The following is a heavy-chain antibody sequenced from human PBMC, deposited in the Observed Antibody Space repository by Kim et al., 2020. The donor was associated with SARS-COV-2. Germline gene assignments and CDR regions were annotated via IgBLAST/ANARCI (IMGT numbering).Heavy chain of an antibody. CDR3: ARHGTSPDFWSGFLN. CDR2: IYYSGST. J-gene: IGHJ4*02. Sequence: SETLSLTCTVSGGSISSSSYYWGWIRQPPGKGLEWIGSIYYSGSTYYNPSLKSRVTISVDTSKNQFSLKLSSVTAADTAVDYCARHGTSPDFWSGFLNWGQGTLVTVSS. V-gene: IGHV4-39*01. CDR1: GGSISSSSYY. D-gene: IGHD3-3*01.